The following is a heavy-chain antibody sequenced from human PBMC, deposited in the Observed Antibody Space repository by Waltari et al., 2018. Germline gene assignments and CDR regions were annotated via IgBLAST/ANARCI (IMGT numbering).Heavy chain of an antibody. J-gene: IGHJ4*02. CDR3: ARDEMHRTTWYHF. V-gene: IGHV3-7*04. CDR1: GFDFRTYA. CDR2: IKQDGTEK. Sequence: EVQLVESGGGLVQRGGSLRLSCAVAGFDFRTYAMTWVRQAPGKGLELVANIKQDGTEKYYVDSVNGRFSISRDNGKNLLYLHMNSLRADDTALYYCARDEMHRTTWYHFWGQGTQVTVSS. D-gene: IGHD6-13*01.